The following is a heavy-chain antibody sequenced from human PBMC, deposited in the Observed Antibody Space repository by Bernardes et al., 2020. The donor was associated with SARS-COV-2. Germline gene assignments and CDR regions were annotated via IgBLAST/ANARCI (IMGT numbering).Heavy chain of an antibody. V-gene: IGHV7-4-1*02. J-gene: IGHJ6*02. CDR3: ARDEAPNQLLWGGGPYYYGMDV. Sequence: ASVKVSCKASGYTFTSYAMNLVRQAPGQGLEWMGWINTNTGNPTYAQGFTGRFVFSLDTSVSTAYLQISSLKAGDTAVYYCARDEAPNQLLWGGGPYYYGMDVWGQGTTVTVSS. D-gene: IGHD2-2*01. CDR1: GYTFTSYA. CDR2: INTNTGNP.